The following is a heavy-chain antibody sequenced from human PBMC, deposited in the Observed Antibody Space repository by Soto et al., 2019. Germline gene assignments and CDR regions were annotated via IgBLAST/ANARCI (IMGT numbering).Heavy chain of an antibody. Sequence: QVQLVQSGGEVKKPGASVKVSCKTSGYTFTTYGISWVRQAPGQGLEWVGWISAYSGKTHYAQKFQGKVTMTTHTSTNTAYLELRSLRSDETAVYYCARDPYLGDHQYWGQGTLVTVSS. CDR3: ARDPYLGDHQY. D-gene: IGHD3-16*01. CDR2: ISAYSGKT. CDR1: GYTFTTYG. J-gene: IGHJ4*02. V-gene: IGHV1-18*01.